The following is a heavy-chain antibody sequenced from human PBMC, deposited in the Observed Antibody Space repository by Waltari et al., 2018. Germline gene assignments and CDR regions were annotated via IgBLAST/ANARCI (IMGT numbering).Heavy chain of an antibody. CDR2: ISGSGGST. CDR1: GFTFSSYA. D-gene: IGHD6-6*01. J-gene: IGHJ4*02. CDR3: ANGGLVGYSFDY. Sequence: EVQLLESGGGLVQPGGSMRLSCAASGFTFSSYAMSWVRQAPGKGLECVSAISGSGGSTYYADSVKGRFTISRDKSKNTLYLQMNSLRAEDTAVYYCANGGLVGYSFDYWGQGTLVTVSS. V-gene: IGHV3-23*01.